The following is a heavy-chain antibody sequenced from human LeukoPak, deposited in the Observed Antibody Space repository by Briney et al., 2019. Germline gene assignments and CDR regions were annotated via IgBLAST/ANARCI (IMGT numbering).Heavy chain of an antibody. Sequence: SETLSLTCTVSGGSISSGRYDWSWIRQPAGKGLEWIGRIYTSRSTNYNPSLKSRATISVDTSKNQFSLNLSAVTAADTAVYYCARDQGAGFGYWGQGTLVTVSS. V-gene: IGHV4-61*02. CDR2: IYTSRST. J-gene: IGHJ4*02. CDR3: ARDQGAGFGY. CDR1: GGSISSGRYD. D-gene: IGHD6-19*01.